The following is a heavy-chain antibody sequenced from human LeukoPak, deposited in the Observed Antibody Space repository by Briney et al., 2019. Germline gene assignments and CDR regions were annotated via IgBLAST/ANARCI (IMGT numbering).Heavy chain of an antibody. CDR1: GGSISSGGYS. D-gene: IGHD3-10*01. J-gene: IGHJ4*02. V-gene: IGHV4-30-2*01. CDR3: ARGYGSGSSFDY. Sequence: TSETLSLTCAVSGGSISSGGYSWSWIRQPPGKGLEWIGYIYHSGSTYYNPSLKSRVTISVDRSKNQFSLKLSSVTAADTAVYYCARGYGSGSSFDYWGQGTLVTVSS. CDR2: IYHSGST.